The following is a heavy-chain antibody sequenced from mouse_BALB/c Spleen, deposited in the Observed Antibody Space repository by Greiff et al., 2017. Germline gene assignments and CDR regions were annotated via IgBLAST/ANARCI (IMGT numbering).Heavy chain of an antibody. CDR3: ARAGLRPSYAMDY. D-gene: IGHD1-2*01. V-gene: IGHV1-15*01. J-gene: IGHJ4*01. CDR2: IDPETGGT. CDR1: GYTFTDYE. Sequence: VQLQQSGAELVRPGASVTLSCKASGYTFTDYEMHWVKQTPVHGLEWIGAIDPETGGTAYNQKFKGKATLTVDKSSSTAYMHLNSLTSEDSAVYYCARAGLRPSYAMDYWGQGTSVTVSS.